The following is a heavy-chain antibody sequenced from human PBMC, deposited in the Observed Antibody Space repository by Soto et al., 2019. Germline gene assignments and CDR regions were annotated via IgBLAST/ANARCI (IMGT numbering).Heavy chain of an antibody. CDR1: GDSMNHNY. Sequence: PSETLSLTCSISGDSMNHNYGTWIRQPPGKGLEWIGYIYYSGSTNYSPSLKSRVTIAIDTSKNQFSLKLSSVTAADTAVYYCARAGGYVADFDYWGQGTLVTVSS. CDR2: IYYSGST. CDR3: ARAGGYVADFDY. D-gene: IGHD5-12*01. V-gene: IGHV4-59*01. J-gene: IGHJ4*02.